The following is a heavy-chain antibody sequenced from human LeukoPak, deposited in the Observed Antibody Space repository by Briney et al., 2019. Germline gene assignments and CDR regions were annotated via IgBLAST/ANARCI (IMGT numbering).Heavy chain of an antibody. J-gene: IGHJ6*03. D-gene: IGHD2-15*01. CDR1: GFTFSSYG. CDR3: ARGSCTGGRCDALSVGYIDV. Sequence: GGSLRLSCAASGFTFSSYGMSWVRQAPGKGLEWVANIKHGGSDTYYADSVKGRFTITRDKSKTPLYMQMNSLRAEDTAVYYCARGSCTGGRCDALSVGYIDVWGKGTTVTVSS. V-gene: IGHV3-7*01. CDR2: IKHGGSDT.